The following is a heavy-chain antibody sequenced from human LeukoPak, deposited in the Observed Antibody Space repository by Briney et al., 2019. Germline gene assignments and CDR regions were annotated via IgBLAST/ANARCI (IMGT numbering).Heavy chain of an antibody. D-gene: IGHD3-10*01. CDR2: MSYDGSNK. V-gene: IGHV3-30*18. CDR1: GFTFSSYG. J-gene: IGHJ4*02. CDR3: AKTYGSGSYMDY. Sequence: GGSLRLSCAASGFTFSSYGMHWVRQAPGKGLEWVAVMSYDGSNKYYADSVKGRFTISRDNSKNTLYLQMNSLRAEDTAVYYCAKTYGSGSYMDYWGQGTLVTVSS.